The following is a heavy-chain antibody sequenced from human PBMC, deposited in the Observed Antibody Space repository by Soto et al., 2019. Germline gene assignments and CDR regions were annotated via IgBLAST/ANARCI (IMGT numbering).Heavy chain of an antibody. J-gene: IGHJ4*02. CDR3: ALRLGDPGRLYLDY. Sequence: NPSETLSLTCTVSGGSISSGGYYCSWIRQHPGKGLEWIGYIYYSGSTYYNPSLKSRVSISVDTSKNQFSLKLSSVTAADTAVYYCALRLGDPGRLYLDYWGQGTLVTVSS. CDR2: IYYSGST. CDR1: GGSISSGGYY. D-gene: IGHD3-16*01. V-gene: IGHV4-31*03.